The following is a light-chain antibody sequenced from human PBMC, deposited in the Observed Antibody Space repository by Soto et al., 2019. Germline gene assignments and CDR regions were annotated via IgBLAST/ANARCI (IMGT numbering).Light chain of an antibody. CDR3: LQDINYPWT. V-gene: IGKV1-5*01. CDR2: GAS. CDR1: QSISSW. Sequence: IRISQSASTVSAYEGDRVTITCLASQSISSWLAWYQQKPGKAPKVLIYGASNLQSGVPPRFSGSGSGTDFTLAISSLQPEDSATYYCLQDINYPWTFGQGTKVDIK. J-gene: IGKJ1*01.